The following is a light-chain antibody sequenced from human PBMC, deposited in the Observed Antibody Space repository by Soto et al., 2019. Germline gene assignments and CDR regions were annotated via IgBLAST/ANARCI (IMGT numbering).Light chain of an antibody. V-gene: IGLV2-14*01. Sequence: QSVLTQPASVSGSPGQSIAISCTGTSSDVGAYNYVSWYQQHPAKAPKLMIYDVTSRLSGVSDRFSGSKSGNTASLTIYGLQAEDEADYYCISYTTSSTYVFGSGTKVTV. J-gene: IGLJ1*01. CDR3: ISYTTSSTYV. CDR2: DVT. CDR1: SSDVGAYNY.